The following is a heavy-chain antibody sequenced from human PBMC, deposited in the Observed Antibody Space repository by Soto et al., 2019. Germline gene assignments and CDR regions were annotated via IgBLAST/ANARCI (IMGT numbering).Heavy chain of an antibody. CDR1: GFSLSTSGVG. CDR2: IYWDGDK. CDR3: AHKKIAAPGLYGMDV. Sequence: QITLKESGPTLVKPTQTLTLTCTFSGFSLSTSGVGVGWIRQPPGKALEWLALIYWDGDKRYSPSLKSRFTITKDTSKNQVVLRMTNMDPVDTGTYYCAHKKIAAPGLYGMDVWGQGTTVTVSS. D-gene: IGHD6-13*01. V-gene: IGHV2-5*02. J-gene: IGHJ6*02.